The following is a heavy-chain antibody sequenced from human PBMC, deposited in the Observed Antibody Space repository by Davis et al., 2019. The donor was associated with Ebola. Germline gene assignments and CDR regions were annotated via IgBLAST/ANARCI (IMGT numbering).Heavy chain of an antibody. CDR1: GDSVSSAG. CDR3: ARGWLRGTFDY. CDR2: TYYNSKWYN. D-gene: IGHD3-9*01. J-gene: IGHJ4*02. Sequence: PSETLSLTCAISGDSVSSAGWNWIRQPPSRGLEWLGRTYYNSKWYNDYAVSVKGRITINPDTSGNHFSLQLNSVTPEDTAVYYCARGWLRGTFDYWGQGTLVTVSS. V-gene: IGHV6-1*01.